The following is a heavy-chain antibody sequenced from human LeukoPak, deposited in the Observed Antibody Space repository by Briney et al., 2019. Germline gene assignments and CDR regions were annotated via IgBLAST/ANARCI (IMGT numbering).Heavy chain of an antibody. J-gene: IGHJ4*02. CDR1: GFTFSSYE. V-gene: IGHV3-48*03. CDR2: ISSSGSTI. CDR3: ARRSGIAVAGAFDY. Sequence: PGGSLRLSCAASGFTFSSYEMNWVRQAPGKGLEWVSYISSSGSTIYYADSVKGRFTISRDNAKNSLYLQMNSLRAEDTAVYYCARRSGIAVAGAFDYWGQGTLATVSS. D-gene: IGHD6-19*01.